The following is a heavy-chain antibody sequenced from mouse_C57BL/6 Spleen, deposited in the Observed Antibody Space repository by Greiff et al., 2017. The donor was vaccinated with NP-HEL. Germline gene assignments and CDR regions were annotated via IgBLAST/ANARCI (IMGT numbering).Heavy chain of an antibody. V-gene: IGHV1-54*01. D-gene: IGHD2-12*01. CDR3: ARSLYDGFAY. CDR1: GYAFTNYL. J-gene: IGHJ3*01. Sequence: VQLQQSGAELVRPGTSVKVSCKASGYAFTNYLIEWVKQRPGQGLEWIGVINPGSGGTNYNEKFKGKATLTADKSSSTAYMQLSSLTSEDSAVYFCARSLYDGFAYWGQGTLVTVSA. CDR2: INPGSGGT.